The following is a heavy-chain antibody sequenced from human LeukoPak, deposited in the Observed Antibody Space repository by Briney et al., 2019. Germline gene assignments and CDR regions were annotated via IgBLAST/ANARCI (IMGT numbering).Heavy chain of an antibody. D-gene: IGHD3-9*01. Sequence: ASVKVSCKASGYTFTSYDINWVRQATGQGLEWMGWMNPNSGNTGYAQKFQGRVTMTRNTSISTAYMELSSLRSEDTAVYYCARDSLINYDILTGIFDYWGQGTLVTVSS. CDR3: ARDSLINYDILTGIFDY. V-gene: IGHV1-8*01. CDR1: GYTFTSYD. CDR2: MNPNSGNT. J-gene: IGHJ4*02.